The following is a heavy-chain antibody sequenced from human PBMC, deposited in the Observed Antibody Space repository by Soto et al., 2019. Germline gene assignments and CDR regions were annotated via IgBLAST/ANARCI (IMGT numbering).Heavy chain of an antibody. Sequence: SSETLSLTCTVSGGSISSYYWSWIRQPPGKGLEWIGYTGLSNSNPSLNSRVTMSVDTSKNQFSLKLSSVTAADTAVYYCASHSSHWPFFDFWGQGTLVT. CDR2: TGLS. V-gene: IGHV4-59*01. J-gene: IGHJ4*02. CDR1: GGSISSYY. D-gene: IGHD6-13*01. CDR3: ASHSSHWPFFDF.